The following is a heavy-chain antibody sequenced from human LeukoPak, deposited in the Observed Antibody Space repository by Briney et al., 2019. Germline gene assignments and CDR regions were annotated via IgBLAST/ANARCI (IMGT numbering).Heavy chain of an antibody. Sequence: SETLSLTCAVYGGSFSGYYWSWIRQPPGKGLEWIGEINHSGSTNYNPSLKSRVTISVDTSKNQFSLKLSSVTAADTAVYYCARQPLDPYYFDYWGQGTLVTVSS. V-gene: IGHV4-34*01. J-gene: IGHJ4*02. CDR3: ARQPLDPYYFDY. D-gene: IGHD1-1*01. CDR1: GGSFSGYY. CDR2: INHSGST.